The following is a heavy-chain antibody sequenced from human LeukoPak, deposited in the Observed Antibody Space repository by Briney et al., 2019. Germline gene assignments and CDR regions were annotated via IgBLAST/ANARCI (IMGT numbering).Heavy chain of an antibody. CDR3: ARDHVVVGSTTSFFDY. V-gene: IGHV4-4*07. CDR1: GGSMSNYH. J-gene: IGHJ4*02. D-gene: IGHD3-22*01. Sequence: SETLSLSCTVSGGSMSNYHWTWIRQPPGEGLEWIGRIYTNGHTNYSPSLRSRVTMSVDTSKNQFSLKVRFMTAADTAVYFCARDHVVVGSTTSFFDYWGQGILVTVSS. CDR2: IYTNGHT.